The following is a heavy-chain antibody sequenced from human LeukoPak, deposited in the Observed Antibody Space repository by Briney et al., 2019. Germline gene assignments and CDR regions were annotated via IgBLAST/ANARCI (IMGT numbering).Heavy chain of an antibody. Sequence: PGGSLRLSCAASGVTFNNYNMNWVRQAPGKGLEWVSYISSSSSAIYYADSVKGRFTISRDNAKNTLYLQMNSLRAEDTAVYYCARDPEIDALDYWGQGILVTVSS. V-gene: IGHV3-48*04. D-gene: IGHD1-14*01. J-gene: IGHJ4*02. CDR1: GVTFNNYN. CDR2: ISSSSSAI. CDR3: ARDPEIDALDY.